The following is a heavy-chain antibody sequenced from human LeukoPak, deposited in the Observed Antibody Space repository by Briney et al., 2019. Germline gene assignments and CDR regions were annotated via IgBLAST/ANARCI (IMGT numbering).Heavy chain of an antibody. D-gene: IGHD5-12*01. V-gene: IGHV6-1*01. J-gene: IGHJ6*02. CDR1: GDSVSSNSAA. CDR2: TYYRSKWYN. Sequence: SQTLSLTCAISGDSVSSNSAAWNWIRQSPSRGLEWLGRTYYRSKWYNDYAVSVKSRITINPDTSKNQFSLQLNSVTPEDTAVYYCARSGGYVGYYYYAMDVWGQGTTVTVSS. CDR3: ARSGGYVGYYYYAMDV.